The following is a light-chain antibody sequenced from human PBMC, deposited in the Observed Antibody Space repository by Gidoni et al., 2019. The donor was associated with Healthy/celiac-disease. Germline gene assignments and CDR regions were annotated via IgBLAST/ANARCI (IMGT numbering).Light chain of an antibody. CDR1: QSISSY. CDR3: QQSYSTPRT. J-gene: IGKJ5*01. Sequence: DIQMTQSTSSLSASVGDSVTITCRASQSISSYLNWYQQKPGKAPKRLIYAASSWQSGVPARFSGSGSGTDFTLTISRLQPEDFATYYCQQSYSTPRTFGQGTRLEIK. V-gene: IGKV1-39*01. CDR2: AAS.